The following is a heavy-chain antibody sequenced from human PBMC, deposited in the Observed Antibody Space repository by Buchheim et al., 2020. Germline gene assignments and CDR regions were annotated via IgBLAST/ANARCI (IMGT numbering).Heavy chain of an antibody. J-gene: IGHJ4*02. CDR3: ARDIVVVVAATPGFDY. Sequence: EVQLVESGGGLVQPGGSLRLSCAASGFTFSSYWMSWVRQAPGKGLEWVANIKQDGSEKYYVDSVKGRFTISRDNAQNSLYLQMNSLRAEDTAVYYCARDIVVVVAATPGFDYWGQGTL. V-gene: IGHV3-7*01. CDR1: GFTFSSYW. D-gene: IGHD2-15*01. CDR2: IKQDGSEK.